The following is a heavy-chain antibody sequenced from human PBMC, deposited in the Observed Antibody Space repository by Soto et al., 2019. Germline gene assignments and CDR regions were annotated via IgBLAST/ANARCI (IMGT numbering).Heavy chain of an antibody. CDR2: IIPIFGTA. V-gene: IGHV1-69*06. CDR1: GGTFSSYT. Sequence: SVKVSCKASGGTFSSYTISWVRQAPGQGHEWMGGIIPIFGTANYAQKFQGRVTITADKSTSTAYMELSSLRSEDTAVYYCARVNTYYYDSSGYYYVYYYYGMDVWGQGXTVTVSS. D-gene: IGHD3-22*01. J-gene: IGHJ6*02. CDR3: ARVNTYYYDSSGYYYVYYYYGMDV.